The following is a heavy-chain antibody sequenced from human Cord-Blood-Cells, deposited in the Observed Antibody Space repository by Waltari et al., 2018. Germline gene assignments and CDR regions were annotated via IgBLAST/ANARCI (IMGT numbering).Heavy chain of an antibody. J-gene: IGHJ4*02. D-gene: IGHD1-1*01. CDR2: IRSKANSYAT. V-gene: IGHV3-73*02. Sequence: EVKLVESGGGLVQPGGSMKLSCAASGFTFSGAAMHWVRQASGKGLEWVGRIRSKANSYATAYAASVKGRFTISRDDSKNTAYLQMNSLKTEDTAVYYCTAGTTADYWGQGTLVTVSS. CDR3: TAGTTADY. CDR1: GFTFSGAA.